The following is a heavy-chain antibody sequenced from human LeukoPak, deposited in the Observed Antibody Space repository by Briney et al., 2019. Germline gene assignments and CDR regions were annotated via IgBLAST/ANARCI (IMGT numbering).Heavy chain of an antibody. CDR3: ARDGVWFGEAAYYFDY. V-gene: IGHV1-69*13. CDR2: IIPIFGTA. J-gene: IGHJ4*02. Sequence: ASVKVSCKASGGTFSSYAISWVRQAPGQGLEWMGGIIPIFGTANYAQKFQGRVTITADESTSTAYMELSSLRSEDTAVYYCARDGVWFGEAAYYFDYWGQGTLVTVSS. D-gene: IGHD3-10*01. CDR1: GGTFSSYA.